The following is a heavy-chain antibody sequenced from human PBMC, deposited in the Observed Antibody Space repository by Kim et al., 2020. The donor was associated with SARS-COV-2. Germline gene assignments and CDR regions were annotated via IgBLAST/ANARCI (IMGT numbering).Heavy chain of an antibody. D-gene: IGHD3-16*01. CDR3: ARGLRGGNFDY. CDR2: T. J-gene: IGHJ4*02. V-gene: IGHV4-30-2*04. Sequence: TSHNPSPKRRVTISVDTSKNQFSLKLSSVTAADTAVYYCARGLRGGNFDYWGQGTLVTVSS.